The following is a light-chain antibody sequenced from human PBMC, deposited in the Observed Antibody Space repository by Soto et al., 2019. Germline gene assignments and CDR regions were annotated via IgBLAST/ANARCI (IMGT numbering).Light chain of an antibody. CDR3: HQYNNWPRT. Sequence: EIVLTQSPGTLSLSPGERATLSCRASQSVSFTYLAWYQQKPGQAPRLLIYGASTRATGIPARFSGSGSGTEFTLTISSLQSEDFAVYFCHQYNNWPRTFGQGTRLEIK. CDR1: QSVSFTY. V-gene: IGKV3-15*01. J-gene: IGKJ5*01. CDR2: GAS.